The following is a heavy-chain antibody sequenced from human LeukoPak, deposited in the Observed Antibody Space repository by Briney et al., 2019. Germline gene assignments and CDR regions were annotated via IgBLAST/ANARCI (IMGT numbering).Heavy chain of an antibody. CDR2: IYYSGST. D-gene: IGHD1-1*01. CDR3: ASSPGGTGAFDI. Sequence: SETLSLTCTVSGGSISTYYWSWIRQPPGKGLEWIGYIYYSGSTNYNPSLKSRVTISVDTSKNQFSLKLSSVTAADTAVYYCASSPGGTGAFDIWGQGTKVTVSA. J-gene: IGHJ3*02. CDR1: GGSISTYY. V-gene: IGHV4-59*01.